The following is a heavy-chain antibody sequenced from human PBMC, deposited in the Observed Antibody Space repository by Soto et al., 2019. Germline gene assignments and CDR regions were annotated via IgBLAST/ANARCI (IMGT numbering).Heavy chain of an antibody. D-gene: IGHD3-22*01. CDR2: ISAYNGNT. CDR1: GYTFTSYG. V-gene: IGHV1-18*01. J-gene: IGHJ4*02. Sequence: QVQLVQSGAEVKKPGASVKVSCKASGYTFTSYGISWVRQAPGQGLEWMGWISAYNGNTKYAQSLQGRVTMTTDTSTRTVYMELGSLESDDTAVYYCTREIQVEVVVAFAYWGQGTLVTVSS. CDR3: TREIQVEVVVAFAY.